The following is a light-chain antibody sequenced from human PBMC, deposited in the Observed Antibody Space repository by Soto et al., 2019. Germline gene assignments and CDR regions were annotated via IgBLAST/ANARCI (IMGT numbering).Light chain of an antibody. V-gene: IGKV3-15*01. Sequence: IVMTQSPATLSMSPGERATLSCRASQNINNNLAWYQRKPGQGPRLLIYDASTRATGIPATFSGRGSGTDFTLTISSLQSEDSAVYYCQQYSMWPLTFGGGTKVEIK. J-gene: IGKJ4*01. CDR1: QNINNN. CDR2: DAS. CDR3: QQYSMWPLT.